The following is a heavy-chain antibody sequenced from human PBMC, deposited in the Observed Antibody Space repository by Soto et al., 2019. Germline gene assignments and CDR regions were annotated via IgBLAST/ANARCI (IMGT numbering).Heavy chain of an antibody. CDR3: ARDGGRHSGGIDY. J-gene: IGHJ4*02. Sequence: QVQLVQSGAEVKKPGSSVKVSCKASGGTFSSYSINWVRQAPGQGREWMGDIIPIFGTANYAQKFQGRVTITADESTSTAYMELSSLRSADTAVYYCARDGGRHSGGIDYWGQGPLVTVSS. CDR2: IIPIFGTA. CDR1: GGTFSSYS. V-gene: IGHV1-69*01. D-gene: IGHD1-26*01.